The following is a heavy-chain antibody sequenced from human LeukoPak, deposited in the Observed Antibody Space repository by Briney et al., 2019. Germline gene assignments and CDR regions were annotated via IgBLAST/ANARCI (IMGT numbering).Heavy chain of an antibody. V-gene: IGHV3-23*01. CDR3: GRDLNWGAFDI. CDR2: IGPSGDNT. Sequence: GGTLRLSCVASGFTFSHYGMDWVRQAPGKGPEWVSGIGPSGDNTYYADSVKGRFTISRDNSRNTVLLQMNSLTAEDTAVYYCGRDLNWGAFDIRGQGAMVTVSS. CDR1: GFTFSHYG. J-gene: IGHJ3*02. D-gene: IGHD7-27*01.